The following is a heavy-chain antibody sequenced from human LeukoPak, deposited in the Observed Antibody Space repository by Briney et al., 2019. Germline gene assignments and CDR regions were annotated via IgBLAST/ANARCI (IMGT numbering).Heavy chain of an antibody. J-gene: IGHJ5*02. CDR2: ISNDGGGT. D-gene: IGHD3-22*01. CDR1: GFIFNNYG. V-gene: IGHV3-23*01. Sequence: GGSLRLSCAASGFIFNNYGLIWVRQAPGKGLEWVSAISNDGGGTTYADFVNGRFTISRDNSKNTLFLQMNSLRAEDTALYYCAKGSSGYFADLWGRGTLVTVSS. CDR3: AKGSSGYFADL.